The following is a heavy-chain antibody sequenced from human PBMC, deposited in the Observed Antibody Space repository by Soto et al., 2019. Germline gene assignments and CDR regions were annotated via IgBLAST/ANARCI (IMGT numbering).Heavy chain of an antibody. CDR3: ARFRGSYGMDV. Sequence: QVQLVQSGAEVKKPGSSVKVSCKGSGGTFSSYTISWVRQAPGQGLEWMGRIIPILGIANHAQKFQGRVTITADKSTRTADMERSSMSSEDTAVYYCARFRGSYGMDVWGQGTTFTVSS. D-gene: IGHD3-10*01. CDR2: IIPILGIA. J-gene: IGHJ6*02. V-gene: IGHV1-69*02. CDR1: GGTFSSYT.